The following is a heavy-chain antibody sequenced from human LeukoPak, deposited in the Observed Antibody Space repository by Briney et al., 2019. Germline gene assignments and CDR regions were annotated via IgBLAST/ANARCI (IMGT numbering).Heavy chain of an antibody. D-gene: IGHD1-1*01. CDR2: INPSGGST. Sequence: ASVKVSCKASGYSFSSYYMHWVRQAPGQGLEWMGIINPSGGSTTYAQKFRDRVTTTRDTSTTTVYMELSSLKSEDTAVYYCARWTGTTGLDYWGQGTLVTVSS. CDR3: ARWTGTTGLDY. J-gene: IGHJ4*02. CDR1: GYSFSSYY. V-gene: IGHV1-46*01.